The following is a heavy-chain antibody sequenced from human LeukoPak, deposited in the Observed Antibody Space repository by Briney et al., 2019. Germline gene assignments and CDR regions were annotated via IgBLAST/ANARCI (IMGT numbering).Heavy chain of an antibody. CDR1: AFTFSSYG. D-gene: IGHD6-19*01. V-gene: IGHV3-30*03. CDR3: ARDQDSGWFDY. CDR2: ISYDGSNK. Sequence: GGSLRLSCGASAFTFSSYGMHWVRQAPGKGLEWVAVISYDGSNKYYADSVKGRFTISRDNSKNTLYLQMNSLRSDDTAVYYCARDQDSGWFDYWGQGTLVTVSS. J-gene: IGHJ4*02.